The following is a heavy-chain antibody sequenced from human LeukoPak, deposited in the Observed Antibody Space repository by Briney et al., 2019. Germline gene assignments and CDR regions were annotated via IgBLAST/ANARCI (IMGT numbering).Heavy chain of an antibody. CDR3: VGGRNSNYYDSSGYHPY. V-gene: IGHV3-13*01. Sequence: GGSLRLSCAASGFTFSSYDMHWVRQATGKGLEWVSAIGTLADTDYPDSVKGRFTISRENAKNSLYLQMNNLRAGDTAVYYCVGGRNSNYYDSSGYHPYWAQGTLVTVSS. D-gene: IGHD3-22*01. J-gene: IGHJ4*02. CDR2: IGTLADT. CDR1: GFTFSSYD.